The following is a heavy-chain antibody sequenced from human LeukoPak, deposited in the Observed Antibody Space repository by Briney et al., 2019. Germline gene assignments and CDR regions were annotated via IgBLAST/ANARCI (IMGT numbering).Heavy chain of an antibody. J-gene: IGHJ4*02. D-gene: IGHD5-24*01. CDR3: AKAVRIIDMAFDY. V-gene: IGHV3-23*01. CDR2: ISGSGDNT. Sequence: QPGGSLRLSCAASGFTFSSYAMSWVRQAPGKGLEWVSTISGSGDNTYDADSVKGRFTISRDNSKNTLYVQMDSLRAEDTAVYYCAKAVRIIDMAFDYWGQGTLVTVSS. CDR1: GFTFSSYA.